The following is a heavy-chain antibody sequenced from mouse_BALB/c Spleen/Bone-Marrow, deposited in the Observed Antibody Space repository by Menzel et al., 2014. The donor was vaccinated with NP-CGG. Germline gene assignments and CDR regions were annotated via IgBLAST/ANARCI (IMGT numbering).Heavy chain of an antibody. V-gene: IGHV5-9-2*01. CDR1: GFSSSNYG. Sequence: DVHLVESGGGLVKSGGSLKLSCAASGFSSSNYGMSWLRQTPEKRLEWVATVSGDGRYTFYSDSVKGRFTISRDNAKNNLYLQLSSLRSEDTALYYCARHAYYDQTEVSFVCWGQGTLVTVSA. CDR2: VSGDGRYT. D-gene: IGHD2-4*01. J-gene: IGHJ3*01. CDR3: ARHAYYDQTEVSFVC.